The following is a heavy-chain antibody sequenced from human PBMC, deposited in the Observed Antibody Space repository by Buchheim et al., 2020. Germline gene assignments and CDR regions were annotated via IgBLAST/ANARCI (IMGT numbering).Heavy chain of an antibody. V-gene: IGHV5-51*01. Sequence: EVQLVQSGAEVKKPGESLKISCKGSGYSFTNHWIGWVRQMPGKGLEWMGIIYPGDSDTRYSPSFRGQVIISADTSISTAYLQWSSLKASDSAMYYCARHGSRSTTSYPNWFDPWGQGTL. J-gene: IGHJ5*02. D-gene: IGHD2-2*01. CDR3: ARHGSRSTTSYPNWFDP. CDR2: IYPGDSDT. CDR1: GYSFTNHW.